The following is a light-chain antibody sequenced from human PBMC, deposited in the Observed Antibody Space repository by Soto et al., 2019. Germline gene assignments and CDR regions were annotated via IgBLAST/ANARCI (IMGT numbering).Light chain of an antibody. CDR1: QSVSRS. V-gene: IGKV3-15*01. J-gene: IGKJ2*01. CDR2: AAY. Sequence: EIVITQSPATLSVSPGERATLSCRASQSVSRSLAWYQQKPGQAPRLLIYAAYTRATGIPARFSGSGSGTEFTLTISSLQSEALAVYYCQQYNEWPPFTFGQGTKLESK. CDR3: QQYNEWPPFT.